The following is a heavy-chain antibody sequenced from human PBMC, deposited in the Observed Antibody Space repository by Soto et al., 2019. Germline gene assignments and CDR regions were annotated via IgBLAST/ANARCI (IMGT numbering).Heavy chain of an antibody. CDR2: VNPKSGST. CDR1: GYSFTIYD. D-gene: IGHD2-2*02. Sequence: QVRLVQSGAEVKKPGASVKVSCKASGYSFTIYDIIWVRQVAGQGLEWMGWVNPKSGSTDYAQKFRGRVTMTADTSISTAYMELSAPTSEDTAVYYCTRPYCDDTSCFTDWFDPWGQGTLVTVSS. CDR3: TRPYCDDTSCFTDWFDP. V-gene: IGHV1-8*01. J-gene: IGHJ5*02.